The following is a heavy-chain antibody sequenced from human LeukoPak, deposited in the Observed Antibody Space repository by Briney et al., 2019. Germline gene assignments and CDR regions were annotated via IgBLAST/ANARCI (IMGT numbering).Heavy chain of an antibody. J-gene: IGHJ4*02. D-gene: IGHD4-11*01. V-gene: IGHV3-48*01. CDR2: ISSSSSTI. CDR3: AKDRSYSNYVPFDFDY. CDR1: GFTFSSYS. Sequence: GGSLRLSCAASGFTFSSYSMNWVRQAPGKGLEWVSYISSSSSTIYYADSVKGRFTISRDNAKKSLYLQMNSLRAEDTAVYFCAKDRSYSNYVPFDFDYWGQGTLVTVSS.